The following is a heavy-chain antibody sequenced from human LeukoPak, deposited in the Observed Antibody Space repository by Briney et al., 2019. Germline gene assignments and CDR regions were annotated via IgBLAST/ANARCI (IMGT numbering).Heavy chain of an antibody. J-gene: IGHJ4*02. Sequence: GGSLRLSCAASGFTFSSYAMSWVRQAPGKGLEWVSAISGSGGSTYYADSVTGRFTISRHNSKSTLYLQLNSLRAEDTAVYYCARGLGSYQWGQGTLVTVSS. CDR2: ISGSGGST. CDR1: GFTFSSYA. D-gene: IGHD1-26*01. CDR3: ARGLGSYQ. V-gene: IGHV3-23*01.